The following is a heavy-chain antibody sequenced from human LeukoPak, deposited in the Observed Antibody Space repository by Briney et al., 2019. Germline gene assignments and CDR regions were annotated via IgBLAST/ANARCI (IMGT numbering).Heavy chain of an antibody. V-gene: IGHV4-39*07. CDR2: IYYSGST. J-gene: IGHJ4*02. D-gene: IGHD5-24*01. Sequence: SETLSLTCTVSGGSISSSSYYWAWIRQPPGKGLEWIGSIYYSGSTYYNPSLKSRVTISVDTSKNQFSLKLSSVTAADTAVYYCARMKRDGYNYFDYWGQGTLVTVSS. CDR3: ARMKRDGYNYFDY. CDR1: GGSISSSSYY.